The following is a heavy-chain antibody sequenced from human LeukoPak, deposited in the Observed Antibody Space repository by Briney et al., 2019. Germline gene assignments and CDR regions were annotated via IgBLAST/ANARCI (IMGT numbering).Heavy chain of an antibody. CDR1: GFSFSNYD. CDR2: IRYDGSNK. Sequence: GVSLRLSCAASGFSFSNYDMHWVRQAPGKGLEWVPFIRYDGSNKYYADSVKGRFTISRDNSKNTLYLQMNSLRAEDTAVYYCAKVLKGGYGYYYYYYMDVWGKGTTVTISS. CDR3: AKVLKGGYGYYYYYYMDV. D-gene: IGHD5-18*01. J-gene: IGHJ6*03. V-gene: IGHV3-30*02.